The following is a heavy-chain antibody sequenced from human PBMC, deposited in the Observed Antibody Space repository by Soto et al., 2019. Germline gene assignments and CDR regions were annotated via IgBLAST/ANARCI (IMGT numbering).Heavy chain of an antibody. D-gene: IGHD3-22*01. CDR3: AKDIVPNDSSGYYSRLLDF. CDR2: ISSSGGGT. V-gene: IGHV3-23*01. J-gene: IGHJ4*02. CDR1: GFSFSTYA. Sequence: GGSLRLSCAASGFSFSTYAMGWVRQAPGKGLEWVSAISSSGGGTYYVDSVKGRFTISRDNSRNTLYLQLNDLRAEDTAVYYCAKDIVPNDSSGYYSRLLDFWGQGTLVTVSS.